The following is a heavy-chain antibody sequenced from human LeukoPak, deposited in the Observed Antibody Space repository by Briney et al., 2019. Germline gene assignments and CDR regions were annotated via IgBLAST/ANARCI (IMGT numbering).Heavy chain of an antibody. Sequence: ASVKVSCKASGYTFTSYGISWVRQAPGQGLEWMGWISAYNGNTNYAQKLQGRVTMTTDTSTSTAYMELRSLRSDDAAVYYCARDKLGTVAGNINWFDPWGQGTLVTVSS. J-gene: IGHJ5*02. D-gene: IGHD6-19*01. CDR1: GYTFTSYG. CDR2: ISAYNGNT. CDR3: ARDKLGTVAGNINWFDP. V-gene: IGHV1-18*01.